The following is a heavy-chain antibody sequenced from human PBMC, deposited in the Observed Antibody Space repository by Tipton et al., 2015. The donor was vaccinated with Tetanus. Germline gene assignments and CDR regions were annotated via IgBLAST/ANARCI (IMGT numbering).Heavy chain of an antibody. D-gene: IGHD1-26*01. J-gene: IGHJ4*02. Sequence: TLSLTCAVYGGSFSGYYWSWIRQPPGKGLEWIGEINHSGSTNYNPSLKSRVTISVDTPKSQFSLKLSSVTAADTAVYYCARMVGAIGGKDFDYWGQGTLVTVSS. CDR3: ARMVGAIGGKDFDY. CDR1: GGSFSGYY. V-gene: IGHV4-34*01. CDR2: INHSGST.